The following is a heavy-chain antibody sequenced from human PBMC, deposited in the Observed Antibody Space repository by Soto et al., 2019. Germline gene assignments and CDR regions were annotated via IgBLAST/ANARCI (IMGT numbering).Heavy chain of an antibody. J-gene: IGHJ4*02. D-gene: IGHD3-3*01. CDR1: GFTFSSYA. Sequence: GGSLRLSCAASGFTFSSYAMSWVRQAPGKGLEWVSAISGSGGSTYYADSVKGRFTISRDNSKNTLYLQMNSLRAEDTAVYYCAKDLSTYYDFWSGYPAIGDYWGQGTLVTVSS. CDR2: ISGSGGST. V-gene: IGHV3-23*01. CDR3: AKDLSTYYDFWSGYPAIGDY.